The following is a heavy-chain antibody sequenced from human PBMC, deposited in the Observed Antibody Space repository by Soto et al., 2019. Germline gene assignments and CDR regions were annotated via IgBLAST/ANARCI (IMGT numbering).Heavy chain of an antibody. V-gene: IGHV4-4*07. CDR2: IYTSGST. CDR3: ARDSGIAAAVPFDY. Sequence: PSETLSLTCTVSGGSISSYYWSWIRQPAGKGLEWIGRIYTSGSTNYNPSLKSRVTMSVDTSKNQFSLKLSSVTAADTAVYYCARDSGIAAAVPFDYWGQGTLVTVSS. CDR1: GGSISSYY. D-gene: IGHD6-13*01. J-gene: IGHJ4*02.